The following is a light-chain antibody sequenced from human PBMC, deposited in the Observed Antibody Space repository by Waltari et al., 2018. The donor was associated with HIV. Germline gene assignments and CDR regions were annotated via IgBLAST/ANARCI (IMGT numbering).Light chain of an antibody. CDR2: GAS. CDR1: RDISND. V-gene: IGKV1-27*01. CDR3: QNYDSAPVA. Sequence: DIQMSQAPSSLSASVGDRVTITCRASRDISNDLAWYQQKSGEVPKLLIYGASTLRSGVSSRFRGSGSGTEFPLTINGLQPEDVASYYCQNYDSAPVAIGQGTRLEI. J-gene: IGKJ5*01.